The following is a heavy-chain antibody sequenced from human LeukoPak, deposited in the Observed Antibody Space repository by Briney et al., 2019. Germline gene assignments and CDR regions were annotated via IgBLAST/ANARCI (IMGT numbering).Heavy chain of an antibody. CDR2: ISSSSYV. CDR3: ARDHTIFGVVTYDVFDY. J-gene: IGHJ4*02. Sequence: GGSLRLSCAASGFTFSSYSMNWVRQAPGKGLEWVSSISSSSYVYYADSVKGRFTISRDNAKNSLYLQMNSLRAEDTAVYYCARDHTIFGVVTYDVFDYWGQGTLVTVSS. V-gene: IGHV3-21*01. D-gene: IGHD3-3*01. CDR1: GFTFSSYS.